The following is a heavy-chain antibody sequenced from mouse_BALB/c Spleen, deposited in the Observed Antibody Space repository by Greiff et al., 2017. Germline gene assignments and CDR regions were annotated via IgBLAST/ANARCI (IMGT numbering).Heavy chain of an antibody. CDR2: ISSGGST. J-gene: IGHJ4*01. V-gene: IGHV5-6-5*01. CDR3: ARNYGSSRDYAMDY. Sequence: EVKVVESGGGLVKPGGSLKLSCAASGFTFSSYAMSWVRQTPEKRLEWVASISSGGSTYYPDSVKGRFTISRDNARNILYLQMSSLRSEDTAMYYCARNYGSSRDYAMDYWGQGTSVTVSS. D-gene: IGHD1-1*01. CDR1: GFTFSSYA.